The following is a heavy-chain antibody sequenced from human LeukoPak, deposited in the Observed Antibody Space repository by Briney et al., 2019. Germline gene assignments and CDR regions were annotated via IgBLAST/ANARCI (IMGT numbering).Heavy chain of an antibody. V-gene: IGHV1-2*02. Sequence: ASVKVSCKASGCTFTGYYMHWVRQAPGQGLEWMGWNNPNSGGTNYAQKFQGRVTMTRDTSISTAYMELSRLRSDDTAVYYCARDNIVATINWFDPWGQGTLVTVSS. J-gene: IGHJ5*02. D-gene: IGHD5-12*01. CDR1: GCTFTGYY. CDR3: ARDNIVATINWFDP. CDR2: NNPNSGGT.